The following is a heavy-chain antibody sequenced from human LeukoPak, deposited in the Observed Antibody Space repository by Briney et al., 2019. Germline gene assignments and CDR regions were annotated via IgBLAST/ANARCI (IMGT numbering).Heavy chain of an antibody. Sequence: PGRSLRLSCAASGFSLSAYGVHWVRQAPGKGLEWVANIKQDGSEKYYVDSVNGRFIISRDNPKKSLYLQMNSLRAEDTAVYYCARELSSGWLDYWGQGTLVTVSS. CDR3: ARELSSGWLDY. CDR2: IKQDGSEK. D-gene: IGHD6-19*01. V-gene: IGHV3-7*01. J-gene: IGHJ4*02. CDR1: GFSLSAYG.